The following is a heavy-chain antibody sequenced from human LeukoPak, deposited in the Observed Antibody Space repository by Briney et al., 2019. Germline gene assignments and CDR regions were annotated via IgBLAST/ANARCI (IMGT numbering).Heavy chain of an antibody. CDR1: GFTFSTYA. Sequence: GGSLRLSCAASGFTFSTYAMHWVRQAPGKGLEWVSVISYDGSNKYYADSVKGRFTISRDNSENTLYLQMNSLRPEDTAVYYCARDQDDYGDPLSYYYMDVWGKGTTVTVSS. V-gene: IGHV3-30*04. CDR2: ISYDGSNK. D-gene: IGHD4-17*01. J-gene: IGHJ6*03. CDR3: ARDQDDYGDPLSYYYMDV.